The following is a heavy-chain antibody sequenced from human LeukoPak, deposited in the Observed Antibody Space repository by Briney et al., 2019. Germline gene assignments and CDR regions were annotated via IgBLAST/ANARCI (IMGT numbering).Heavy chain of an antibody. D-gene: IGHD6-19*01. CDR1: GFTFDDYA. Sequence: GGSLRLSCAASGFTFDDYAMHWVRQAPGKGLEWVSGISWNSGSIGYADSVKGRFTISRDNAMNSLYLQMNSLRAEDTALYYYAKDMAASTDALDIWGQGTLVTVSS. CDR3: AKDMAASTDALDI. J-gene: IGHJ3*02. V-gene: IGHV3-9*01. CDR2: ISWNSGSI.